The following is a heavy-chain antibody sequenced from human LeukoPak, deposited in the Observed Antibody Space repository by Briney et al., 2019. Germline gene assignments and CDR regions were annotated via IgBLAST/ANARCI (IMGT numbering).Heavy chain of an antibody. CDR3: VRDDRGVRGRY. CDR1: GYTFTDYY. J-gene: IGHJ4*02. CDR2: INPNSGGT. Sequence: GASVKVSCKAFGYTFTDYYIHWVRQAPGQGLEWMGWINPNSGGTNYAQNYAQKFRARVTMTRDTSISTAYMELTRLRSDDTAVYYCVRDDRGVRGRYWGQGTLVTVSS. D-gene: IGHD3-10*01. V-gene: IGHV1-2*02.